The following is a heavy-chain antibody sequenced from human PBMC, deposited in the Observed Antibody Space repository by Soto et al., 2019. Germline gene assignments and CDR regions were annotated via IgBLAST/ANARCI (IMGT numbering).Heavy chain of an antibody. CDR2: IYYSGST. J-gene: IGHJ2*01. Sequence: QVQLQESGPGLVKPTETLSLTCTVSGGSVSSGSYYWSWLRQPPGKGLEWIGYIYYSGSTNYNPTLKSRVTIPVDTSKDQFSLKLSSETAADTAVYYCAKDRGMTGWQGWYFDLWGRGTLVTVSS. CDR3: AKDRGMTGWQGWYFDL. V-gene: IGHV4-61*01. D-gene: IGHD3-16*01. CDR1: GGSVSSGSYY.